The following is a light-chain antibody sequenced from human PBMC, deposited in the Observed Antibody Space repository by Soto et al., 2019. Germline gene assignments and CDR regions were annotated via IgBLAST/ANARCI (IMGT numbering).Light chain of an antibody. CDR3: QQYNSYSPCT. CDR2: WAS. V-gene: IGKV4-1*01. CDR1: QSVLYSSNNKNY. Sequence: DIVMTQSPDSLAVSLGERATINCKSSQSVLYSSNNKNYVAWYPQKAGQPPKLLIYWASTRESGVPDRFSGWGSGTEFTLTISSLQPEDFAIYYCQQYNSYSPCTCGQGTKVDIK. J-gene: IGKJ1*01.